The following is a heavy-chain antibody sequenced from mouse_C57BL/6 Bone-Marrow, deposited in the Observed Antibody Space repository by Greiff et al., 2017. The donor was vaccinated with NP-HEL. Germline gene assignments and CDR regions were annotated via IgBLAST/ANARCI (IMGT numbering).Heavy chain of an antibody. CDR3: AREGWLYGLAY. CDR1: GYTFTSYC. Sequence: QVQLQQSGAELVKPGASVKLSCKASGYTFTSYCMHWVKQSPGQGLEWIGMIHPNSGSTNYNEKFKSKATLTVDKSSSTAYMQLSSLTSEDSAVYYCAREGWLYGLAYWGQGTLVTVSA. D-gene: IGHD2-3*01. V-gene: IGHV1-64*01. CDR2: IHPNSGST. J-gene: IGHJ3*01.